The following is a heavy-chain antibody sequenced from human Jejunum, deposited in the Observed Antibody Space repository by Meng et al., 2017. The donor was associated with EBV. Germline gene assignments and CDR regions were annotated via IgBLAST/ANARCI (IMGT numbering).Heavy chain of an antibody. CDR1: GFSLTTSGVG. V-gene: IGHV2-5*02. CDR3: AHSPMRTSSSGYPRGFDY. J-gene: IGHJ4*02. CDR2: IYWDDDK. D-gene: IGHD5-12*01. Sequence: HIPFKESGPTLVNPTQTLTLTCTFSGFSLTTSGVGVGWIRQPPGKAPEWLALIYWDDDKRYSPSLKSRLTITKDTSKNQVVLTMTNMDPVDTGTYFCAHSPMRTSSSGYPRGFDYWGQGTLVTVSS.